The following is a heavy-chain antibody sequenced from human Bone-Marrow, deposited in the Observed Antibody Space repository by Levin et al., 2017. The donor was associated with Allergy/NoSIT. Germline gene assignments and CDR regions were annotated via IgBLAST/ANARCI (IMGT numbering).Heavy chain of an antibody. CDR3: TSARPLSGGNYLVY. J-gene: IGHJ4*02. V-gene: IGHV3-72*01. CDR2: SRDKVNNFRT. Sequence: GGSLRLSCAVSGFKFSDYYMDWVRQAPGKGLEWVARSRDKVNNFRTEYAASVKDRFTISRDDSKDSLNLQINSLKTEDTAVYYCTSARPLSGGNYLVYWGRGTLVTVSS. CDR1: GFKFSDYY. D-gene: IGHD1-7*01.